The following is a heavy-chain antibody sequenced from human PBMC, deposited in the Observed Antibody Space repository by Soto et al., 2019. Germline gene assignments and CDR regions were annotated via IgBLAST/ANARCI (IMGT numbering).Heavy chain of an antibody. CDR2: IIPIFGTA. D-gene: IGHD2-15*01. V-gene: IGHV1-69*01. J-gene: IGHJ6*02. Sequence: QVQLVQSGAEVKKPGSSVKVSCKASGGTFSSYAISWVRQAPGQGLEWMGGIIPIFGTANYAQKFQGRVTITADESTSTAYMELSSLRSEDTAVYYCARRRYCSGGSCYSDYYYYGMDVWGQGTTVTVSS. CDR1: GGTFSSYA. CDR3: ARRRYCSGGSCYSDYYYYGMDV.